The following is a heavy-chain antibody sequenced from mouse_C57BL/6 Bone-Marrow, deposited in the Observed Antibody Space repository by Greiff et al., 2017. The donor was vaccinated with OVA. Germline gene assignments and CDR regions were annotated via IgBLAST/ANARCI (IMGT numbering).Heavy chain of an antibody. CDR3: ARFWDGY. V-gene: IGHV1-63*01. J-gene: IGHJ2*01. D-gene: IGHD4-1*01. CDR1: GYTFTNYW. Sequence: VQLQESGAELVRPGTSVKMSCKASGYTFTNYWIGWAKQRPGHGLEWIGDIYPGGGYTNYNEKFKGKATLTADKVPRTAYMQFSSLTSEDSAIYYWARFWDGYGGKGTTLTVSS. CDR2: IYPGGGYT.